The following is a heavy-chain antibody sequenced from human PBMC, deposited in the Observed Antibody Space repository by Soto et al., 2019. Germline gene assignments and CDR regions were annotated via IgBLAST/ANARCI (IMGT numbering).Heavy chain of an antibody. V-gene: IGHV1-69*13. Sequence: ASVKVSCKASGGTFSSYAISWVRQAPGQGLKWMGGIIPIFGTANYAQKFQGRVTITADESTSTAYMELSSLRSEDTAVYYCARQVEQWLALNWFDPWGQGTLVTVSS. J-gene: IGHJ5*02. CDR2: IIPIFGTA. CDR3: ARQVEQWLALNWFDP. CDR1: GGTFSSYA. D-gene: IGHD6-19*01.